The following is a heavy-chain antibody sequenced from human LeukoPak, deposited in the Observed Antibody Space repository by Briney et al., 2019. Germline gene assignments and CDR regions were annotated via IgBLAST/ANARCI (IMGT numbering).Heavy chain of an antibody. D-gene: IGHD5-18*01. CDR2: IYYSKNT. V-gene: IGHV4-39*01. Sequence: PSETLSLSCTVSGGSISSSSAYWGWIRQPPGKGLEWIGSIYYSKNTYYNPSLKSRVTISADTSKNQFSLTLGSVSATDTAVYYCVSPRGFSYGYFDYWGQGTLVTVSS. CDR3: VSPRGFSYGYFDY. J-gene: IGHJ4*02. CDR1: GGSISSSSAY.